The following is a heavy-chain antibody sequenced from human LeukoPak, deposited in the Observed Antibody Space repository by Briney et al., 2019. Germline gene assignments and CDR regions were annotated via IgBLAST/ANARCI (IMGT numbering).Heavy chain of an antibody. Sequence: AGGSLRLSCAASGFPFNSYVMTWVRQAPGKGLEWVSVISGSGGLTYHADSVKGRFTVSRDNSKNTLYLQMNSLRAEDTAVYSCAKGYYDYIWGSYRSDAFDIWGQGTMVTVSS. V-gene: IGHV3-23*01. J-gene: IGHJ3*02. CDR1: GFPFNSYV. CDR3: AKGYYDYIWGSYRSDAFDI. CDR2: ISGSGGLT. D-gene: IGHD3-16*02.